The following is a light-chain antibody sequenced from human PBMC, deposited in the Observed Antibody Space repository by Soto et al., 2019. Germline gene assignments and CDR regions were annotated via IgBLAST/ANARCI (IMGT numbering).Light chain of an antibody. CDR2: GAS. J-gene: IGKJ4*01. CDR1: QGLSSN. V-gene: IGKV3-15*01. Sequence: EIVMTQSPATLSVSPGERVTLSCRASQGLSSNLAWYQQKPGQAPRLLIYGASTRATGIPARFSGSGSGTEFTLTISSLQSEDFAVYYCQQYNNWPRITFGGGTKVDIK. CDR3: QQYNNWPRIT.